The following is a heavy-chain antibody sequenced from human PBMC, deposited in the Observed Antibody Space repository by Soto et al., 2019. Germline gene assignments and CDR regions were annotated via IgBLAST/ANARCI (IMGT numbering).Heavy chain of an antibody. J-gene: IGHJ4*02. Sequence: QITLKESGPTLVQPTQTLTLTCAFSGFSLSTTGVGVGWIRQPPGKALEWLVVIYWDDNKRYSPSLKTRLTXTXHTSTIQLVLTMANMDPVDTATYHCAHRSAISLFDYWGQGALVPVSS. CDR2: IYWDDNK. D-gene: IGHD3-3*02. CDR3: AHRSAISLFDY. V-gene: IGHV2-5*02. CDR1: GFSLSTTGVG.